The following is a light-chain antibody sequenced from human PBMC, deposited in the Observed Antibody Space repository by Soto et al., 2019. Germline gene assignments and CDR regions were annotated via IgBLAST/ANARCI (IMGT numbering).Light chain of an antibody. V-gene: IGKV1-5*03. CDR1: QSVSSW. J-gene: IGKJ2*01. CDR3: HQYGTYPYT. CDR2: QAS. Sequence: DIQMTQSPSTLSASVGDRVTITCRASQSVSSWLAWYQQKPGKAPKLLIYQASSLESGVPSRFSGSESGTEFTLTISSLQPDDFASYYCHQYGTYPYTFGQGTKLEIK.